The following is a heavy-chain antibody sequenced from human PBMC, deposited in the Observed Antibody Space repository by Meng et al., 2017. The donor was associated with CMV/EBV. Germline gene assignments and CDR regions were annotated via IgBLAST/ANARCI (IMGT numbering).Heavy chain of an antibody. V-gene: IGHV4-59*01. Sequence: SETLSLTCTVSGGSISSYYWSWIRQPPGKGLEWIGYIYSSGSTNYNPSLKSRVTISVDTSKNQFSLKLSSVTAADTAVYYCARAAGSSSGWYGDDYWGQGTLVTVSS. D-gene: IGHD6-19*01. CDR1: GGSISSYY. CDR2: IYSSGST. CDR3: ARAAGSSSGWYGDDY. J-gene: IGHJ4*02.